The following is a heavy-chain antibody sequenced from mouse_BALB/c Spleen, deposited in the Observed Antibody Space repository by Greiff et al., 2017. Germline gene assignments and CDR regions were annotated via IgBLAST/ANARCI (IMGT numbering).Heavy chain of an antibody. Sequence: QVQLQQSGAELARPGASVKLSCKASGYTFTSYWMQWVKQRPGQGLEWIGAIYPGDGDTRYTQKFKGKATLTADKSSSTAYMQLSSLASEDSAVYYCARCDYEGWFAYWGQGTLVTVSA. D-gene: IGHD2-4*01. CDR1: GYTFTSYW. V-gene: IGHV1-87*01. CDR2: IYPGDGDT. CDR3: ARCDYEGWFAY. J-gene: IGHJ3*01.